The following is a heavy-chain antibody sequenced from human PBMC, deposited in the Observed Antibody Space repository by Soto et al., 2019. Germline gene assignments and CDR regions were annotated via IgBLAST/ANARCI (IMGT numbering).Heavy chain of an antibody. J-gene: IGHJ6*02. CDR1: GYTFTNYW. CDR3: AASIFYDGMGV. CDR2: IYPGDSDT. V-gene: IGHV5-51*01. Sequence: PGESLKISCKGSGYTFTNYWIGWVRQMPGKGPEWMGIIYPGDSDTKYNPSFQGQVTISADKSITTTYLQWSSLKASDTAIYYCAASIFYDGMGVWGQGTTVTVSS.